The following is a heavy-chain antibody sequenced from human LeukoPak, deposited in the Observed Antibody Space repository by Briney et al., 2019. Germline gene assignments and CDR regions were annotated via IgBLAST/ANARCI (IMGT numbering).Heavy chain of an antibody. CDR3: ARDHLSGWYRGDAFDI. Sequence: GASVKVSCKASGYTFSSYGISWARQAPGQGLEWMGWISAYNEKTNFAQKFQGRVTMTTDTSTSTAYMELRSLRYDDTAVYYCARDHLSGWYRGDAFDIWGQGTMVTVSS. J-gene: IGHJ3*02. V-gene: IGHV1-18*01. D-gene: IGHD6-19*01. CDR1: GYTFSSYG. CDR2: ISAYNEKT.